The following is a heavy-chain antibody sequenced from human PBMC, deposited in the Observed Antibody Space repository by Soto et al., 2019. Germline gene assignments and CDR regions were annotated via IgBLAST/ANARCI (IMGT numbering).Heavy chain of an antibody. J-gene: IGHJ6*02. V-gene: IGHV3-7*03. D-gene: IGHD4-17*01. Sequence: PGGSLRLSCAASGFTFSSYWMSWVRQAPGKGLEWVANIKQDGSEKYYVDSVKGRFTISRDNAKNSLYLQMNSLRAEDTAVYYCASATVVTLQYYGMDVWGQGTTVTVSS. CDR3: ASATVVTLQYYGMDV. CDR1: GFTFSSYW. CDR2: IKQDGSEK.